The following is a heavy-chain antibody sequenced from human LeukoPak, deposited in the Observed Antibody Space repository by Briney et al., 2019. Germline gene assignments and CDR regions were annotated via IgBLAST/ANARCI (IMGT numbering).Heavy chain of an antibody. CDR3: ASTISCLL. D-gene: IGHD2-2*01. Sequence: PGGSLRLSCAASGFTFGTYGMHWVRQAPGKGLEWVSSISGSSSDVYYADSVRGRFTISRDNTKNMLYLEMKSLRVEDTAVYYCASTISCLLWGQGTLVTVSS. CDR2: ISGSSSDV. J-gene: IGHJ4*02. V-gene: IGHV3-21*06. CDR1: GFTFGTYG.